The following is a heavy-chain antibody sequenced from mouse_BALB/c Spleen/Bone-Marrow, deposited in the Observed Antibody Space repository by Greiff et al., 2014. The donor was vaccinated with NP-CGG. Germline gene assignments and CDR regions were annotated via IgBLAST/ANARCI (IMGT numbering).Heavy chain of an antibody. V-gene: IGHV14-3*02. J-gene: IGHJ3*01. CDR2: IDPANGNT. CDR3: AFYYYGSSSFAY. Sequence: VQLKQSGAELVKPGASVKLSCTASGFNIKDTYMHWVKQRPEQGLEWIGRIDPANGNTKYDPKFQGKATITADTSSNTAYLQLSSLTSEDTAVYYCAFYYYGSSSFAYWGQGTLVTVSA. D-gene: IGHD1-1*01. CDR1: GFNIKDTY.